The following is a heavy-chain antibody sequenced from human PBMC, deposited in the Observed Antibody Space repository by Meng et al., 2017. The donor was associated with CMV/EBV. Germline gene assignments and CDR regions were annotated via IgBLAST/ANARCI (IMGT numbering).Heavy chain of an antibody. CDR2: IYWDDDK. CDR3: AHRGSYGYHGY. CDR1: RFSLSTSGVG. J-gene: IGHJ4*02. Sequence: QITLKVSGPPLVKPPQSLTLTFTFSRFSLSTSGVGVGWSRQPPGKALEWIGRIYWDDDKRYSPSLKSRLTITKDTSKNQVVLTMTNMDPVDTATYYCAHRGSYGYHGYWGQGTLVTVSS. V-gene: IGHV2-5*02. D-gene: IGHD5-18*01.